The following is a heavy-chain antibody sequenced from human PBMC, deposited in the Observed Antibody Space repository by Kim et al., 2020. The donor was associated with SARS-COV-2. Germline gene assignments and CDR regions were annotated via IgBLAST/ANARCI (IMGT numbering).Heavy chain of an antibody. CDR1: GFKFERFA. V-gene: IGHV3-9*01. CDR2: LSLDSDRI. CDR3: TRDLVPGGADY. Sequence: ALRLSCEMSGFKFERFAVHWVRQPPGKGLEWVSGLSLDSDRIGYADSVEGRFTVSRDKAKDTLYLQMDSLRIEDTAFYYCTRDLVPGGADYWGQGTLVTVSS. D-gene: IGHD6-6*01. J-gene: IGHJ4*02.